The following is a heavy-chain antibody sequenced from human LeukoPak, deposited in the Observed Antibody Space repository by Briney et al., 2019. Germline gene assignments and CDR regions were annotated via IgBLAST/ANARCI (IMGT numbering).Heavy chain of an antibody. CDR2: IDISGGAT. D-gene: IGHD3-16*01. CDR3: ANEIRPNDY. Sequence: PGGSLRLSCVASGFPFSSHAMCWVRQAPGKGLEWVSSIDISGGATWNADSVRGRFTISRDNSKNTLYLQMTSLRVEDTALYYCANEIRPNDYWGQGTLVSVSS. V-gene: IGHV3-23*05. CDR1: GFPFSSHA. J-gene: IGHJ4*02.